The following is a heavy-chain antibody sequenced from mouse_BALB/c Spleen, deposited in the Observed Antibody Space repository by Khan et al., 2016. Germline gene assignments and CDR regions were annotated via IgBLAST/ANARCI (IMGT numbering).Heavy chain of an antibody. Sequence: QVQLQQSGAELVRPGSSVKISCKASGYAFSSYWMNWVKQRPGQGLEWIGQIYPGDGDTNYNGKFKGKATLTVDKSSSTAYMQLSRLTSEDAAFYFCVRDGEWDYWGQGTSLTVSS. V-gene: IGHV1-80*01. CDR1: GYAFSSYW. J-gene: IGHJ2*03. CDR2: IYPGDGDT. CDR3: VRDGEWDY.